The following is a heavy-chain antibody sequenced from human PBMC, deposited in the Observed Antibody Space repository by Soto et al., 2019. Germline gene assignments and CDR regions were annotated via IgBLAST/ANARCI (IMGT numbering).Heavy chain of an antibody. D-gene: IGHD3-22*01. CDR2: IIPISGRT. V-gene: IGHV1-69*12. Sequence: QVQLVQSGAEVKKHGSSVKVSCKASGGTFTSYALSWVRQAPGQGLEWMGGIIPISGRTTYAQMFQGRVSITADESTTTAYMELASVRSDDTAVYFCALDTSGGAVLFDPWGQGSRVTVSS. CDR1: GGTFTSYA. J-gene: IGHJ5*02. CDR3: ALDTSGGAVLFDP.